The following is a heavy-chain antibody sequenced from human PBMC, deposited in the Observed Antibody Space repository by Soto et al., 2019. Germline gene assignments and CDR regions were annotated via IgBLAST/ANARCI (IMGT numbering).Heavy chain of an antibody. CDR2: IYYSVST. Sequence: QLQLQESGPGLVKPSETLSLTCTVSGGSISSSSYYWGWIRQPPGTGLEWIGSIYYSVSTYYNPSLKSRVTISVDTSKNQFTLKLSSVTAADTAVYYCARPCIAAAGLYGMDVWCQGTTVTVSS. V-gene: IGHV4-39*01. CDR3: ARPCIAAAGLYGMDV. J-gene: IGHJ6*02. D-gene: IGHD6-13*01. CDR1: GGSISSSSYY.